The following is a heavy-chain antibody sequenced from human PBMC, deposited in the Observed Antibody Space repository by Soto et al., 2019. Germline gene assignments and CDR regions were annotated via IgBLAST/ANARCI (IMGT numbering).Heavy chain of an antibody. CDR3: ARAFCSNGVCYYFFDY. CDR2: VSGSGGTT. Sequence: PGGSLRLSCAASGFTFSSSAMSWVRQAPGKGLEWVSAVSGSGGTTYYADSVRGRFTISRDNSKSTLYLQMSSLRAEDTAVYYCARAFCSNGVCYYFFDYWGHGTLVTVSS. V-gene: IGHV3-23*01. CDR1: GFTFSSSA. D-gene: IGHD2-8*01. J-gene: IGHJ4*01.